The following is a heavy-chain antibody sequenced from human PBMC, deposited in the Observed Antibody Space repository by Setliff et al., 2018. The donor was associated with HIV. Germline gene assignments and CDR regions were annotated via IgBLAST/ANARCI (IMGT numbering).Heavy chain of an antibody. CDR3: ARTRGYTYGYIDS. CDR1: GASFTTHY. Sequence: SETLSLTCTVSGASFTTHYWSLIRQPPGKGLEWIGCISTSGSTNYNPSLKSRVTISVDTSKNQFSLKLSSVTAADTAVYYCARTRGYTYGYIDSWAQGTLVTGSS. D-gene: IGHD5-18*01. J-gene: IGHJ4*02. V-gene: IGHV4-4*09. CDR2: ISTSGST.